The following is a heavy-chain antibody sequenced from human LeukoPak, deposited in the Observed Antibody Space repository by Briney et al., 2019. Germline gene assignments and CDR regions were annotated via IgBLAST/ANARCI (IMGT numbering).Heavy chain of an antibody. D-gene: IGHD2-2*01. V-gene: IGHV5-51*01. J-gene: IGHJ4*02. CDR2: IYPGDSDT. Sequence: RGESLKISCKGSGYSFTSYWIGWVRQMPGKGLEWMGIIYPGDSDTRYSPSFQGQVTISADKSISTAYLQWSSLKASDTAMYYCARGRGYCSSTSCYAGYFWGQGTLVTVSS. CDR1: GYSFTSYW. CDR3: ARGRGYCSSTSCYAGYF.